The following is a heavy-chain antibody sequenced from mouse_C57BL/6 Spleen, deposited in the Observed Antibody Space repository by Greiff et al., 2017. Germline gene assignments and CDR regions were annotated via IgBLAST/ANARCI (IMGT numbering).Heavy chain of an antibody. J-gene: IGHJ2*01. CDR1: GYTFTSYG. CDR2: IYPRSGNT. CDR3: ARSGPTGTVDY. Sequence: QVQLKESGAELARPGASVKLSCKASGYTFTSYGISWVKQRTGQGLEWIGEIYPRSGNTYYNEKFKGKATLTADKSSSTAYMVLRILTSEDAAVYFCARSGPTGTVDYWGQGTTLTVSS. D-gene: IGHD4-1*02. V-gene: IGHV1-81*01.